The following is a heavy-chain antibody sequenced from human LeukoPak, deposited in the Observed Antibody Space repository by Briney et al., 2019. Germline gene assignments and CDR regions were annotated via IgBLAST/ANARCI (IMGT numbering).Heavy chain of an antibody. J-gene: IGHJ4*02. CDR3: AKGKLLNFDY. CDR1: GYTFTSYG. D-gene: IGHD3-10*01. CDR2: INPNSGGT. Sequence: ASVKVSCKASGYTFTSYGISWVRQAPGQGLEWMGWINPNSGGTNYAQKFQGRVTMTRDTSISTAYMELSRLRSDDTAVYYCAKGKLLNFDYWGQGTLVTVSS. V-gene: IGHV1-2*02.